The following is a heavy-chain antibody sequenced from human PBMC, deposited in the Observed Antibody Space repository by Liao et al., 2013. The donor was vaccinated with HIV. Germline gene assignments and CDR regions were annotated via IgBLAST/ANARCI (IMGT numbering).Heavy chain of an antibody. J-gene: IGHJ4*02. CDR2: VSATGGT. CDR1: GGSISSYS. D-gene: IGHD3-3*01. Sequence: QVQLQESGPGLVKPSATLSLKCTISGGSISSYSWNWIRQSAGRGLEWIGRVSATGGTIYNPSLRSRVTMSVDTSRNEFSLNLILLTAADTAVYYCARDVGVEHYVFWSGFYTYFDSWGQGSLVTVSS. CDR3: ARDVGVEHYVFWSGFYTYFDS. V-gene: IGHV4-4*07.